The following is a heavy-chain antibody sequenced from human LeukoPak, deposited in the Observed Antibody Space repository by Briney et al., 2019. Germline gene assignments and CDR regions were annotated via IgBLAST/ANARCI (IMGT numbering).Heavy chain of an antibody. D-gene: IGHD2-15*01. CDR3: GRDGGGGSWGDF. J-gene: IGHJ4*02. CDR1: GYSFITYY. V-gene: IGHV1-46*01. CDR2: INPNGGTT. Sequence: ASVKVSCKTSGYSFITYYIHWVRQAPGQGPEWLGRINPNGGTTTYAQKFQDRVTMTRDTSTGTVYMEPNSLRSEDTAMYYCGRDGGGGSWGDFWGQGTLVTVSS.